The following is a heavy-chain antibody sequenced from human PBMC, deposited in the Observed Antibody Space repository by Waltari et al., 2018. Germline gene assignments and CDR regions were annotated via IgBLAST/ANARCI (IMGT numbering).Heavy chain of an antibody. CDR2: ISYDGSNK. D-gene: IGHD3-3*01. V-gene: IGHV3-30*01. CDR3: ARGEATAVTIFGVVPPDY. J-gene: IGHJ4*02. Sequence: QVQLVESGGGVVQPGRSLRLSCAASGFTFSSYAMHWVRQAPGKGLEWVAVISYDGSNKYYADAVKGRFTISRDNSKNTLYLQMNSLRAEDTAVYYCARGEATAVTIFGVVPPDYWGQGTLVTVSS. CDR1: GFTFSSYA.